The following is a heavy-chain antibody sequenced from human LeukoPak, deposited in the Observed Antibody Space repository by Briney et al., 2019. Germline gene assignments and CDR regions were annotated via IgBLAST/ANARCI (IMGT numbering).Heavy chain of an antibody. V-gene: IGHV3-7*01. D-gene: IGHD3-16*01. Sequence: GGSLRLSCAASGLTFNSYWMSWVRQAPGKGLEWVANIKQDGSEKYYVDSVKGRFTISRDNAKNSLYLQMNSLRAEDTALYYCASGRQLGYWGQGTLVTVSS. CDR1: GLTFNSYW. J-gene: IGHJ4*01. CDR3: ASGRQLGY. CDR2: IKQDGSEK.